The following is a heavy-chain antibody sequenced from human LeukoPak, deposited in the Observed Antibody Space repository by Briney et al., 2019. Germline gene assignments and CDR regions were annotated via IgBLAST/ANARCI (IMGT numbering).Heavy chain of an antibody. D-gene: IGHD2-2*01. Sequence: PGGSLRVSCEASGFTFSTYAMAWVSQAPGKGLEWVSLITGSGISAYYADSVRGRFSISRDNSKNTVYLQLNSLRAEDTAVYYCAKDLPALEYWGQGTLVTVSS. CDR1: GFTFSTYA. CDR3: AKDLPALEY. V-gene: IGHV3-23*01. CDR2: ITGSGISA. J-gene: IGHJ4*02.